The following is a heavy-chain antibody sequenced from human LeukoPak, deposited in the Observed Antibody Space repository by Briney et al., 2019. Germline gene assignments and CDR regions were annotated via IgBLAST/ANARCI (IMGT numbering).Heavy chain of an antibody. Sequence: GASVKVSCKASGYTFTSYGISWVRQAPGQGLEWMGWINANTGNPTYAQGFTGRFVFSLDTSVSTAYLQISSLKAEDTAVYYCARDPLIGDDAFDIWGQGTMVTVSS. CDR1: GYTFTSYG. CDR2: INANTGNP. J-gene: IGHJ3*02. V-gene: IGHV7-4-1*02. CDR3: ARDPLIGDDAFDI. D-gene: IGHD7-27*01.